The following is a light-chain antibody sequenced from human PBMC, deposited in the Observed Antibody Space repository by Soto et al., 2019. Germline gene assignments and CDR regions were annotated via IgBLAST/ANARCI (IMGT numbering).Light chain of an antibody. CDR1: QTVSRN. CDR3: QQYNNWPPTWT. CDR2: DIS. V-gene: IGKV3-15*01. Sequence: EVVMTQSPATLSVSPGERATLSCRASQTVSRNLAWYQQRPGQAPRLLIYDISNRATGVPARFSGSGSETEFTLTIRSLQSEDFAVYYCQQYNNWPPTWTFGQGTKVDIK. J-gene: IGKJ1*01.